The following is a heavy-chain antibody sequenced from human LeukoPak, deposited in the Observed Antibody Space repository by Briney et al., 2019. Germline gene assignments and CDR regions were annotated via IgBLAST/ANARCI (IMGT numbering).Heavy chain of an antibody. CDR3: ARGSGSTSCHFDY. Sequence: GGSLRLSCAASGFTFSSYAMSWVRQAPGKGLEWVSAIRDSGSSTHYADSVKGRFTTSRDNSKNTLFLQMNSLRAEDTAVYYCARGSGSTSCHFDYWGQGTLVTVSS. CDR1: GFTFSSYA. D-gene: IGHD2-2*01. CDR2: IRDSGSST. V-gene: IGHV3-23*01. J-gene: IGHJ4*02.